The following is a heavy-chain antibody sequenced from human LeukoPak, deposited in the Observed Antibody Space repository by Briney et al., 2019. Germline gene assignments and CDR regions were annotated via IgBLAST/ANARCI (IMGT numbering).Heavy chain of an antibody. J-gene: IGHJ3*02. Sequence: ASVKVSCKASGYTFTSYGISWVRQAPGQGLEWMGWISAYNGNTNYAQKLQGRVTMTTDTSTSTAYMELRSLRSDDTAVYYCARVSRVYYGSGSHYAFDIWGQGTMVTVSS. V-gene: IGHV1-18*01. CDR3: ARVSRVYYGSGSHYAFDI. CDR1: GYTFTSYG. D-gene: IGHD3-10*01. CDR2: ISAYNGNT.